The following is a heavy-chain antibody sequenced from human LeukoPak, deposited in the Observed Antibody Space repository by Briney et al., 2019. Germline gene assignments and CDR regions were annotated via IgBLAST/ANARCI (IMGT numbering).Heavy chain of an antibody. CDR3: ARDSYDILTGYPSLGFDY. J-gene: IGHJ4*02. Sequence: PSETLSLTCAVYGGSFSGYYWSWIRQPPGKGLEWIGEINHSGSTNYNPSLKSRVTMSVDTSKNQFSLKLSSVTAADTAVYYCARDSYDILTGYPSLGFDYWGQGTLVTVSS. V-gene: IGHV4-34*01. CDR2: INHSGST. D-gene: IGHD3-9*01. CDR1: GGSFSGYY.